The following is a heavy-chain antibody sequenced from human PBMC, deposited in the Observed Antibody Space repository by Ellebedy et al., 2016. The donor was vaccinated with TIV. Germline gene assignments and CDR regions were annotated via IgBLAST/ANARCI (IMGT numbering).Heavy chain of an antibody. Sequence: MPSETLSLTCIVSGDSIRSYYWSWIRQPPGKGLEWIGYIYYSGSTNYNPSLKSRVTISIDTSKNQFSLKLSSVTAADTAVYYCARREGYYGSGSYYANWGQGTLVTVSS. D-gene: IGHD3-10*01. CDR3: ARREGYYGSGSYYAN. CDR2: IYYSGST. J-gene: IGHJ4*02. CDR1: GDSIRSYY. V-gene: IGHV4-59*01.